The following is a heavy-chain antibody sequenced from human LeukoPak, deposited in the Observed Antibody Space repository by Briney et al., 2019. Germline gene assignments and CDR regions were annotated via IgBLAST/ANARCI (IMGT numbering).Heavy chain of an antibody. V-gene: IGHV3-23*01. D-gene: IGHD6-13*01. Sequence: GGSLRLSCAASGFTFSSYAMSWVRQAPGKGLEWVSGISGSGGSTYYADSVKGRFTISRDNFKKTLYLQMNSLRAEDTAVYYCARTWGQQLDDYWGQGTLATVSS. J-gene: IGHJ4*02. CDR2: ISGSGGST. CDR3: ARTWGQQLDDY. CDR1: GFTFSSYA.